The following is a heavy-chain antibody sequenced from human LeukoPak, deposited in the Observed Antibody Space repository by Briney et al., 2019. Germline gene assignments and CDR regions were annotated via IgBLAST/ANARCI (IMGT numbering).Heavy chain of an antibody. CDR1: GGSFSGYY. V-gene: IGHV4-34*01. CDR3: ARGDGSSWYYYFYGMDG. CDR2: INHSGST. D-gene: IGHD6-13*01. J-gene: IGHJ6*01. Sequence: SETLSLTCAVYGGSFSGYYWRWLRQPPGKGLEWIGEINHSGSTNYNPSLTSRVTISVDTSKNQFSLKLSSVTAADTAVYYCARGDGSSWYYYFYGMDGGGQGTTVTVSS.